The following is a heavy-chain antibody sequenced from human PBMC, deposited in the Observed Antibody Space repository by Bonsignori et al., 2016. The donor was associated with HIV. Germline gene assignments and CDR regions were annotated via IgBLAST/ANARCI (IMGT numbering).Heavy chain of an antibody. CDR3: LKDLYFQ. CDR2: ISDDGIST. V-gene: IGHV3-64D*06. CDR1: GFTFNANA. Sequence: EVVLVESGGGLVQPGGSLRLSCSVSGFTFNANAMHLVRQAPGKGLEYVSAISDDGISTYYADSVKGRFTISRDNSESRLYLHMSSLRPEDTAVYYCLKDLYFQ. J-gene: IGHJ1*01.